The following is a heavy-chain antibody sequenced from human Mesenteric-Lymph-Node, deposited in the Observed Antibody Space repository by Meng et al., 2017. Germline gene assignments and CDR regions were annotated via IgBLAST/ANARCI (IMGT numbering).Heavy chain of an antibody. Sequence: SETLSLTCAVYGGSFSGYYWSWIRQPPGKGLEWIGEINHSGSTNYNPSLKSRVTISVDTSKNQFSLKLSSVTAADTAVYYCARDGTYYYGSGRIDYWGQGTLVTVSS. V-gene: IGHV4-34*01. CDR2: INHSGST. J-gene: IGHJ4*02. CDR3: ARDGTYYYGSGRIDY. D-gene: IGHD3-10*01. CDR1: GGSFSGYY.